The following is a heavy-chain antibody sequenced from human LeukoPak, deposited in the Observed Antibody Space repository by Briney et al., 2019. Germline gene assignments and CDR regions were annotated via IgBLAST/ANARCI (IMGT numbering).Heavy chain of an antibody. V-gene: IGHV3-30*02. CDR2: IQYDGTKK. CDR3: AKNILTMTMDYMDV. J-gene: IGHJ6*03. D-gene: IGHD4/OR15-4a*01. CDR1: GFNFRNYG. Sequence: GGSLRLSCAASGFNFRNYGIHWVRQAPGMGLEWVTFIQYDGTKKYYADSVKGRFTISRDNSKNTLYLQMNSLRPEDTALYYCAKNILTMTMDYMDVWGKGTTVTVSS.